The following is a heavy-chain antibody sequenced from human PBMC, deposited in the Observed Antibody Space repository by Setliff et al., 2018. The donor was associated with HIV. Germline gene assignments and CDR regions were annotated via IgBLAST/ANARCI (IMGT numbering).Heavy chain of an antibody. J-gene: IGHJ3*01. V-gene: IGHV1-69*02. D-gene: IGHD3-10*01. CDR1: GGTSSTHT. CDR2: IISILDIT. CDR3: AGPRGDEAFDV. Sequence: ASVKVSCKASGGTSSTHTINWVRQAPGQGLEWMGQIISILDITSYTQKLQGRVSLTADKSTITFYMELSDLTSADTAVYYCAGPRGDEAFDVWGQGTKVTVSS.